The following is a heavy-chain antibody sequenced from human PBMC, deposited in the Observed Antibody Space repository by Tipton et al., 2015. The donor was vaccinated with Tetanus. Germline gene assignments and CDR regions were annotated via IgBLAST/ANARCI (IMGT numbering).Heavy chain of an antibody. CDR1: GFTFGHHA. Sequence: SLRLSCVGSGFTFGHHALHWVRQAPGKGLEWVAVISFDGAEHYYADTVKGRLTLSRDNSKNTMNIQLKSLTPEDTAVYYCARVKGRSGGYRDAYDMWGRGTRVIVSS. CDR3: ARVKGRSGGYRDAYDM. J-gene: IGHJ3*02. CDR2: ISFDGAEH. D-gene: IGHD1-26*01. V-gene: IGHV3-30*01.